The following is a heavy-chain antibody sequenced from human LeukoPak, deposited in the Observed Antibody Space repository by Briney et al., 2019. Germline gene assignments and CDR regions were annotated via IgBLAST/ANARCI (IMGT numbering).Heavy chain of an antibody. CDR1: GFTVSSNY. Sequence: GGSLRLSCAASGFTVSSNYMSWVRQAPGKGLEWVSVISSGGSTYYADSVKGRFTISRHNSKNTLYLQMNCLRAEDTAVYYCARAGYSISWFFVYWGQGTLVTVSS. CDR2: ISSGGST. D-gene: IGHD6-13*01. V-gene: IGHV3-53*04. CDR3: ARAGYSISWFFVY. J-gene: IGHJ4*02.